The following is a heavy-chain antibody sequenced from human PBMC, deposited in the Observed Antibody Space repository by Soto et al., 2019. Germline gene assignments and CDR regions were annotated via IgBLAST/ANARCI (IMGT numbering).Heavy chain of an antibody. D-gene: IGHD1-1*01. CDR2: INPSGGST. CDR1: GYTFTSYY. J-gene: IGHJ3*02. Sequence: ASVKVSCKASGYTFTSYYMHWVRQAPGQGLEWMGIINPSGGSTSYAQKFQGRVTMTKDTSTSTDYMELSSLRSEDTAVYYCARERLERPFEAFDIWGQGTMVTV. CDR3: ARERLERPFEAFDI. V-gene: IGHV1-46*03.